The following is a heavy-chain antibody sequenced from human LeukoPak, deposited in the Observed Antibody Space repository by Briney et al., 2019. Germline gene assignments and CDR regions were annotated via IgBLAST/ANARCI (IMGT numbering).Heavy chain of an antibody. J-gene: IGHJ4*02. V-gene: IGHV1-8*01. CDR1: GYTFTSYD. D-gene: IGHD3-22*01. CDR2: MNPNSGNT. Sequence: ASVTVSCKASGYTFTSYDINWVRQATGQGLEWMGWMNPNSGNTGYAQKFQGRVTMTRNTSISTAYMELSSLRSEDTAVYYCARACYDSSGYYFDYWGQGTLVTVSS. CDR3: ARACYDSSGYYFDY.